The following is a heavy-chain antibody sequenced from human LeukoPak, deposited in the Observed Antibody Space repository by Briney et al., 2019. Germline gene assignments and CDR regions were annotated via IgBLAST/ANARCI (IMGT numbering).Heavy chain of an antibody. V-gene: IGHV3-30*02. Sequence: PGGSLRLSCAASGFTFSSYGMHWVHQAPGKGLEWVAFIRYDGSNKYYADSVKGRFTISRDNSKNTLYLQMNSLRAEDTAVYYCAKQGYYGSGSYDYFDYWGQGTLVTVSS. D-gene: IGHD3-10*01. CDR1: GFTFSSYG. CDR2: IRYDGSNK. CDR3: AKQGYYGSGSYDYFDY. J-gene: IGHJ4*02.